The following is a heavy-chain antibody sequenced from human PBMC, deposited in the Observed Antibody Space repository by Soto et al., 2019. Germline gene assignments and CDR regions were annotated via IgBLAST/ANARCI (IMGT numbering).Heavy chain of an antibody. CDR1: GFTFSSYG. CDR2: ISYDGSNK. V-gene: IGHV3-30*18. CDR3: AKDHGSSSAPVNFDY. D-gene: IGHD6-6*01. J-gene: IGHJ4*02. Sequence: QVQLVESGGGVVQPGRSLRLSCAASGFTFSSYGIHWVRQAPGKGLEWVAVISYDGSNKYYADSVKGRFTISRDNSKNTLYLQMNSLRAEDTAVYYCAKDHGSSSAPVNFDYWGQGTLVTVSS.